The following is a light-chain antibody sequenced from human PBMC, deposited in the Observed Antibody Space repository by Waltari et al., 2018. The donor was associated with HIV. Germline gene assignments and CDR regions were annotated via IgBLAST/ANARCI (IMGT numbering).Light chain of an antibody. CDR3: QQYASSSFT. CDR1: QSISYNY. J-gene: IGKJ3*01. V-gene: IGKV3-20*01. CDR2: GVS. Sequence: VLTQSPGILSLSLGETAILSCGASQSISYNYLAWYQQKTGQAPRLLMYGVSTRATGIPDRFSGSGSGTDFTLTISGLEPEDFAVYYCQQYASSSFTFGPGTKVEIK.